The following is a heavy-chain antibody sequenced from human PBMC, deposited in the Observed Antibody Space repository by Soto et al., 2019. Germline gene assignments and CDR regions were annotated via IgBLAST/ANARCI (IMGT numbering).Heavy chain of an antibody. CDR1: GYTFTGYY. D-gene: IGHD3-10*01. CDR2: INPNSGGT. Sequence: ASVKVSCKASGYTFTGYYMHWVRQAPGQGLEWMGWINPNSGGTNYAQKFQGRVTMTRDTSISTAYMELSRLRSDDTAVYYCARSYGSGSRGWYYYYYYGMDVWGQGTTVTVSS. CDR3: ARSYGSGSRGWYYYYYYGMDV. V-gene: IGHV1-2*02. J-gene: IGHJ6*02.